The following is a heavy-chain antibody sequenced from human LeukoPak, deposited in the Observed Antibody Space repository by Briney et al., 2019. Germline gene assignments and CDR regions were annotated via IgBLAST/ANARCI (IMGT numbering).Heavy chain of an antibody. CDR1: GGSISSYY. J-gene: IGHJ4*02. CDR2: IYYSGTT. Sequence: PSETLSLTCTVSGGSISSYYWSWIRQPPGKGLEWIGYIYYSGTTDYNPSLKSRVTISVDTSNNQFSLKVSSVTAADTAVYYCARSSGAYRSFDYWGQGTLVPVYS. D-gene: IGHD1-26*01. CDR3: ARSSGAYRSFDY. V-gene: IGHV4-59*01.